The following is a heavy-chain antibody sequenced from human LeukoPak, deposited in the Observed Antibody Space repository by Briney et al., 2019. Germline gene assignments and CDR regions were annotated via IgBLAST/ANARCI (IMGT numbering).Heavy chain of an antibody. Sequence: PGRSLRLSCAASGFTFSSYGMHWVRQAPGKGLEWVAVISYDGSNKYYADSVKGRFTISRDNSKNTLYLQMNSLRAEDTAVYYCAKDLGVAAAVDYWGQGTLVTVSS. J-gene: IGHJ4*02. CDR1: GFTFSSYG. V-gene: IGHV3-30*18. CDR2: ISYDGSNK. CDR3: AKDLGVAAAVDY. D-gene: IGHD6-13*01.